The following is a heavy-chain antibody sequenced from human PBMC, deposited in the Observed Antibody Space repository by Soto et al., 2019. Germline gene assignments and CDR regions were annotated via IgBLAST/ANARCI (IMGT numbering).Heavy chain of an antibody. CDR2: INSDGSGA. CDR1: GFTFRSFW. J-gene: IGHJ3*02. V-gene: IGHV3-74*01. CDR3: IRDYGEPGSTNAFDI. Sequence: GGSLRLSCAASGFTFRSFWMHWVRQAPGKGLVWVSRINSDGSGASYADFVEGRFTISRDNAKNTVYLQMNSLRVEDTAVYYCIRDYGEPGSTNAFDIWGQGTMVTVSS. D-gene: IGHD3-10*01.